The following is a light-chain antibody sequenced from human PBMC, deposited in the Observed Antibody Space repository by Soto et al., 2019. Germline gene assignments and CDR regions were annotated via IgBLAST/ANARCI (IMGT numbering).Light chain of an antibody. CDR1: QSVSNNY. CDR2: GSS. Sequence: EVVLTQSPGTLSFSPGERATLSCRASQSVSNNYFAWYQQKPGQAPRLLIFGSSDRATGIPARFSGSGSGRDFTLSISRLEPEDFAVYYCQQYGSSPPYTFGQGTKLEIK. V-gene: IGKV3-20*01. CDR3: QQYGSSPPYT. J-gene: IGKJ2*01.